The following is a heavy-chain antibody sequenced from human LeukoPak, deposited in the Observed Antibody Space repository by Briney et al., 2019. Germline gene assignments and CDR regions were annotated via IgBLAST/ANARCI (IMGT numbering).Heavy chain of an antibody. J-gene: IGHJ3*02. Sequence: GGSLILSCAASGFTFSHFSMNWVRQAPGKGLEWVSSISSSNTYIYYADSVKARFTISRDNAKNSLYLQMNSLRAEDTAVYYCARSLGGFDIWGQGTRVTASS. V-gene: IGHV3-21*06. D-gene: IGHD3-3*01. CDR2: ISSSNTYI. CDR1: GFTFSHFS. CDR3: ARSLGGFDI.